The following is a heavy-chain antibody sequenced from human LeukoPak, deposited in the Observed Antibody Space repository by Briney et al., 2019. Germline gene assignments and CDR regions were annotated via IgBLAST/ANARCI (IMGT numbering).Heavy chain of an antibody. CDR2: INHGGST. D-gene: IGHD5-12*01. J-gene: IGHJ4*02. CDR3: ARHTWQWLLFDD. Sequence: SETLSLTCAVYGGSFSGDFWSWIRQSPGKGLEWIGEINHGGSTTYNPSLQSRVTMSVDTSTNQISLKMTSVTAADTAIYYCARHTWQWLLFDDWGQGTQVTISS. V-gene: IGHV4-34*01. CDR1: GGSFSGDF.